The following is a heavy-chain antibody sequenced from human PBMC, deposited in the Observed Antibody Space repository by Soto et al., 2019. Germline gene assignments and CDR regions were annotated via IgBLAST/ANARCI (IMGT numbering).Heavy chain of an antibody. CDR1: GYTFTSYA. D-gene: IGHD4-17*01. Sequence: QVQLVQSGAEVKKPGASVKVSCKASGYTFTSYAMHWVRQAPGQRLEWMGWINAGNGNTKYSQKFQARVTITRDTSASTAYREPSSLRSEDTAVYHCARDTAPSDVWGQGTTVTVSS. V-gene: IGHV1-3*01. CDR3: ARDTAPSDV. J-gene: IGHJ6*02. CDR2: INAGNGNT.